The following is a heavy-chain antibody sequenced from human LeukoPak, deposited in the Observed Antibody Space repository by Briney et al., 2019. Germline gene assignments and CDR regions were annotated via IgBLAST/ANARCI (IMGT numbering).Heavy chain of an antibody. Sequence: PGRSLRLSCAASGFTFSSYTMHWVRQAPGKGLDWVAVISYDGRNKYYADSVKGRFTISRDNSKNTLYLQMNSLRAEDTAVYYCARDSGNSGDYVPGYDSWGQGTLVTVSS. J-gene: IGHJ4*02. CDR1: GFTFSSYT. CDR3: ARDSGNSGDYVPGYDS. V-gene: IGHV3-30*04. D-gene: IGHD4-17*01. CDR2: ISYDGRNK.